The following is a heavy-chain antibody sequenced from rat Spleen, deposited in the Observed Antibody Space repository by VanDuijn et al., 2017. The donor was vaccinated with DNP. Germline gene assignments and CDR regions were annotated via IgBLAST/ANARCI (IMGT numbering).Heavy chain of an antibody. CDR3: ARRRLPYWYFDF. CDR1: GYTFTTYY. J-gene: IGHJ1*01. CDR2: INTGSGGT. V-gene: IGHV1-43*01. Sequence: QVQLQQSGAELAKPGSSVKISCKASGYTFTTYYIGWIKQTTGQGLEYIGYINTGSGGTNYNEKFKGKATLTVDKSSSTAFMQLSSLTPDDSAVYYCARRRLPYWYFDFWGPGAMVTVSS. D-gene: IGHD1-4*01.